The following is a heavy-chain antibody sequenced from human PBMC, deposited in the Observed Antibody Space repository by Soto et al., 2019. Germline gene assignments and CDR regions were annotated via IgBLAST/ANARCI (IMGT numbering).Heavy chain of an antibody. CDR1: GYSFTSYW. Sequence: GESLKISCKGSGYSFTSYWISWVRQMPGKGLEWMGRIDPSDSYTNYSPSFQGHVTISADKSISTAYLQWSSLKASDTAMYYCASLVATIDSYYYYGMDVWGQGTTVTVSS. D-gene: IGHD5-12*01. V-gene: IGHV5-10-1*01. CDR3: ASLVATIDSYYYYGMDV. CDR2: IDPSDSYT. J-gene: IGHJ6*02.